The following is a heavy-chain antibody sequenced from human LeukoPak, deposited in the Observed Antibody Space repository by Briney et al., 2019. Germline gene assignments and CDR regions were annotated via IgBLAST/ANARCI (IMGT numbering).Heavy chain of an antibody. Sequence: SETLSLTCTVSGDSISSNSSYSGWIRQPPGKGLAWIGSIYYSGSTYYNPSLKSRVTISVDTSKNQFFLKLSSVTAADTAVYYCARHIRQQTFDPWGQGTLVTVSS. D-gene: IGHD6-13*01. CDR2: IYYSGST. J-gene: IGHJ5*02. V-gene: IGHV4-39*01. CDR3: ARHIRQQTFDP. CDR1: GDSISSNSSY.